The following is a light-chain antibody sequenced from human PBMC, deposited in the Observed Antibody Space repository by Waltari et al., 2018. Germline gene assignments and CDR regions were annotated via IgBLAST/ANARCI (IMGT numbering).Light chain of an antibody. CDR1: SSDVGSYNL. CDR2: EDS. CDR3: CSYAGSSIWV. J-gene: IGLJ3*02. V-gene: IGLV2-23*01. Sequence: QSALTQPASVSGSPGQSITISCTGTSSDVGSYNLVSWYQQHPGKAPKLMIYEDSKRPSGVSNRFSGSKSGNTASLTISGLQAEGEANYYCCSYAGSSIWVFGGGTELTVL.